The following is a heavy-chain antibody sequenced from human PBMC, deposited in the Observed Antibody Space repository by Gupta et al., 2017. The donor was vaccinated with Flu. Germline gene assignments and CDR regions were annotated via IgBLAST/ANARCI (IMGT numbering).Heavy chain of an antibody. J-gene: IGHJ1*01. V-gene: IGHV1-2*02. D-gene: IGHD6-13*01. CDR2: INPNSGGT. CDR1: GYTFTGYY. CDR3: ARERAPYSSSWYGGTEYFQH. Sequence: QVQLVQSGAEVKKPGASVKVSCKASGYTFTGYYMHWVRPAPGQGLEWMGWINPNSGGTNYAQKFQGRVTMTRDTSISTAYMELSRLRSDDTAVYYCARERAPYSSSWYGGTEYFQHWGQGTLVTVSS.